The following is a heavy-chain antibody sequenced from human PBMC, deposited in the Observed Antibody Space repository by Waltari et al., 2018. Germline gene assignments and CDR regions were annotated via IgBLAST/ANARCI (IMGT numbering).Heavy chain of an antibody. CDR1: GASCSDYY. V-gene: IGHV4-34*01. J-gene: IGHJ5*02. Sequence: QVQLQQWGAGLLGPSETLSLTCAVYGASCSDYYWGWVRQPPGKGLEWVGQIRHPGSTNSNPSLKGRVTISIDTPRSQVSLGLSSVTAADTALYFCPRGGNYDFWSHRPFVDPWGQGTLVTVSS. CDR2: IRHPGST. CDR3: PRGGNYDFWSHRPFVDP. D-gene: IGHD3-3*01.